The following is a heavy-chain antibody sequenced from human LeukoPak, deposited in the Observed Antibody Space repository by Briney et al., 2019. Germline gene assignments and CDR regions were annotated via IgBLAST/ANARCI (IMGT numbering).Heavy chain of an antibody. CDR2: IYYSGST. D-gene: IGHD5-18*01. CDR1: GGSISSSSYY. CDR3: ARRGYRHDY. J-gene: IGHJ4*02. Sequence: SETLSLTCTVSGGSISSSSYYWGWIRQPPGTGLEWIVSIYYSGSTNYNPSLKSRVTISVDTSKNQFSLKLSSVTAADTAVYYCARRGYRHDYWGQGTLVTVSS. V-gene: IGHV4-39*01.